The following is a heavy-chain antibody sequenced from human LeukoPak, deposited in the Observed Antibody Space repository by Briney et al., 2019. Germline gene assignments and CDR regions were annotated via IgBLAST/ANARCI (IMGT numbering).Heavy chain of an antibody. CDR1: GFTFIRLA. CDR3: AKDHASEGYAYLDH. J-gene: IGHJ4*02. V-gene: IGHV3-23*01. CDR2: ISASGP. Sequence: GSLRLSCPASGFTFIRLAMTWLRQAPGKGLEWVSTISASGPYYADAVRGRFTICEDNTRNTLRLQMDSLRDEDAAVYYGAKDHASEGYAYLDHWGLGTLVTVSS. D-gene: IGHD3-16*01.